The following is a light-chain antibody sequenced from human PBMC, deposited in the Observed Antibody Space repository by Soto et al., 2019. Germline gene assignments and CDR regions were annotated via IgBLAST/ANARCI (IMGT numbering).Light chain of an antibody. Sequence: DIVLTQSPVTLSLSPGDRATLSCRASETVSSYLLWYQQKPGQDPRLLIYDASERATGIPDRFSGSGSGTDFTLTISRLEPEDFAVYYCQQYGSSPGLTFGGGTKVDIK. J-gene: IGKJ4*01. V-gene: IGKV3-20*01. CDR3: QQYGSSPGLT. CDR1: ETVSSYL. CDR2: DAS.